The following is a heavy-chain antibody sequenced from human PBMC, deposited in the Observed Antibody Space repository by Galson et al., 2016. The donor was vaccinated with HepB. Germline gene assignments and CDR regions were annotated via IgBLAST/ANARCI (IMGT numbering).Heavy chain of an antibody. CDR2: IIPIFDTT. Sequence: SVKVSCKASEGTFNTYAISWVRQAPGQGLEWMGGIIPIFDTTNYAQKFQDRVTITADESAGTAYMELSSLRSEDTAVYYCARANHLSYDSIPFDIWGQGTLVTVSS. J-gene: IGHJ3*02. D-gene: IGHD3-22*01. CDR3: ARANHLSYDSIPFDI. CDR1: EGTFNTYA. V-gene: IGHV1-69*13.